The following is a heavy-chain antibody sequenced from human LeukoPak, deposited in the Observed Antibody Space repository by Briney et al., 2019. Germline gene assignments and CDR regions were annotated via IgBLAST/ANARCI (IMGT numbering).Heavy chain of an antibody. CDR2: IIPIFGTA. CDR3: ARGRYDSSGYYHNWFDP. V-gene: IGHV1-69*13. D-gene: IGHD3-22*01. J-gene: IGHJ5*02. Sequence: SVKVSCKASGGTFSSYAISWVRQAPGQGLEWMGGIIPIFGTANYAQKFQGRVTITADESTSTAYMELSSLRSEDTAVYYCARGRYDSSGYYHNWFDPWGQGTLVTVSS. CDR1: GGTFSSYA.